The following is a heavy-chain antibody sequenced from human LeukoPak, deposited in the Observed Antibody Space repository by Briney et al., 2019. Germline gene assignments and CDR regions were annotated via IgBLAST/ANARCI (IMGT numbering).Heavy chain of an antibody. CDR2: ISSSSYI. D-gene: IGHD6-13*01. CDR3: ARDGSSWSYLDY. V-gene: IGHV3-21*01. CDR1: GFTFSSYS. J-gene: IGHJ4*02. Sequence: GGSLRLSCAASGFTFSSYSMNWVRQAPGKGLEWVSSISSSSYIYYADSVKGRFTISRDNAKNSLYLQMNSLRAEDTAVYYCARDGSSWSYLDYWGQGTLVTVSS.